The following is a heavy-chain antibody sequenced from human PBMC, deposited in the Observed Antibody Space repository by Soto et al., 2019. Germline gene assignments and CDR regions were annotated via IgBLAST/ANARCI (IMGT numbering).Heavy chain of an antibody. J-gene: IGHJ4*02. V-gene: IGHV4-34*01. D-gene: IGHD2-8*02. CDR1: GGSISSYY. Sequence: SETLSLTCTVSGGSISSYYWTWIRQPPGTGLEWIGEINHTGSTNYNPTLKSRVTISVDTSKNQFSLKLTSVTAADTAVYYCARDKITGLFDYWGQGTLVTVSS. CDR3: ARDKITGLFDY. CDR2: INHTGST.